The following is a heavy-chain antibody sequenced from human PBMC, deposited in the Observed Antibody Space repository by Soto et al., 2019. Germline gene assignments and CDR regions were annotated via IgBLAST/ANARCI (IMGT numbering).Heavy chain of an antibody. CDR2: VFYDGTT. V-gene: IGHV4-39*01. CDR3: ARLVVVSPVANV. Sequence: SETLSLTCTVSGGAINTNNYYWGWVRLPPGKGLECMGSVFYDGTTYYSPSLKGRVTISLATSRTQFSLKLNSVTAADTAVYYCARLVVVSPVANVWGQGTLVTVSS. J-gene: IGHJ4*02. D-gene: IGHD2-2*01. CDR1: GGAINTNNYY.